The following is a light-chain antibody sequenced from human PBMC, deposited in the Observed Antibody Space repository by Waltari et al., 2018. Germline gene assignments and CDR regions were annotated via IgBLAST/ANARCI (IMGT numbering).Light chain of an antibody. CDR1: QNINKW. CDR2: DAS. J-gene: IGKJ1*01. Sequence: DIQMTQSPSTLSASVGDRVTVTCRASQNINKWLAWYQQKPGKAPNLLIYDASTLQSGVPSRFSGSGFGTEFTLTISSLQPDDFATYYCQQYNSYPWTFGQGTKVEIK. CDR3: QQYNSYPWT. V-gene: IGKV1-5*01.